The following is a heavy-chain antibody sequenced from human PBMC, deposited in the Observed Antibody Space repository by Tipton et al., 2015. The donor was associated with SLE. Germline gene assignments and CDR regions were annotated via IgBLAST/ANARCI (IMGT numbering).Heavy chain of an antibody. CDR2: INHSGST. CDR1: GGSISSSSYY. CDR3: ARGSTYYYDSTGFDL. V-gene: IGHV4-39*07. D-gene: IGHD3-22*01. J-gene: IGHJ2*01. Sequence: TLSLTCTVSGGSISSSSYYWSWIRQPPGKGLEWIGEINHSGSTNYNPSLKSRVTITVDTSKNQFSLKLSSVTAADTAVYYCARGSTYYYDSTGFDLWGRGTLVTVSS.